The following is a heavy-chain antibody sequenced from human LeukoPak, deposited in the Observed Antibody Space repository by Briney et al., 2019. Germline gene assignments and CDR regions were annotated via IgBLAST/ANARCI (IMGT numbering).Heavy chain of an antibody. J-gene: IGHJ4*02. V-gene: IGHV3-30*02. CDR2: IRHDGTEK. Sequence: PGGSLTLLCVASGFTFSNYGMHCVRQAPGKGLEWLTFIRHDGTEKYYADSVKGRFTISRDNSRNTLYLQVDSLGPEDTAAYYCARLMVGQAGVGAPHFSCWGEGTLDSVSS. CDR1: GFTFSNYG. D-gene: IGHD1-26*01. CDR3: ARLMVGQAGVGAPHFSC.